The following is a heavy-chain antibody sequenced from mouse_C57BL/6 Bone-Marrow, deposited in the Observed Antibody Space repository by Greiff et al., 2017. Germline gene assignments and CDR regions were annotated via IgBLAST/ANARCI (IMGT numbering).Heavy chain of an antibody. Sequence: VQLQQSGAELVKPGASVKISCKASGYAFSSYWMNWVKQRPGKGLEWIGQIYPGDGATNYNGKFKGKATLTADKSSSTAYMQLSSLTSEDSAVYFCARSLLLLRYAMDYWGQGTSVTVSS. V-gene: IGHV1-80*01. D-gene: IGHD1-1*01. CDR2: IYPGDGAT. J-gene: IGHJ4*01. CDR3: ARSLLLLRYAMDY. CDR1: GYAFSSYW.